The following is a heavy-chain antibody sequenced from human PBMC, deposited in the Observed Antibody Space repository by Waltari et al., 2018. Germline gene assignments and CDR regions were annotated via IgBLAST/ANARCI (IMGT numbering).Heavy chain of an antibody. J-gene: IGHJ3*01. CDR3: AKGTYYYDRSGYWVNGAFDV. CDR1: GFTFSNYA. D-gene: IGHD3-22*01. CDR2: ISGSGNST. Sequence: EVQVLESGGGVVKPGASLRLSCAASGFTFSNYAMTWVRQAPGMGPEWVSSISGSGNSTYYADSVKDRFTISRDNSKNTLYLQMSSLRAEDTALYYCAKGTYYYDRSGYWVNGAFDVWGQGAVVTVSS. V-gene: IGHV3-23*01.